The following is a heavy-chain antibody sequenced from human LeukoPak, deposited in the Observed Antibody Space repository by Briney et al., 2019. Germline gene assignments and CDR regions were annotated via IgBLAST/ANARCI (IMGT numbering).Heavy chain of an antibody. J-gene: IGHJ4*02. CDR1: GNYW. CDR2: INSDGSWT. Sequence: GGSLRLSCAASGNYWMHWVRQAPGKGLVWVSHINSDGSWTSYADSVKGRFTISKDNAKNTVYLQMNSLRAGDTAVYYCVSFCETYWGRGTLVTVSS. CDR3: VSFCETY. D-gene: IGHD2/OR15-2a*01. V-gene: IGHV3-74*01.